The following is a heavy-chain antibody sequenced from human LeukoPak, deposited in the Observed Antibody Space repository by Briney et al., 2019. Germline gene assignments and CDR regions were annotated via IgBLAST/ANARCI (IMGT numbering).Heavy chain of an antibody. CDR2: TYYSGST. J-gene: IGHJ4*02. V-gene: IGHV4-59*01. D-gene: IGHD1-26*01. Sequence: PSETLSLTCTVSGGSISSYYWSWIRQPPGKGLEWIGYTYYSGSTNYNPSLKSRVTISVDTSKNQFSLKLSSVTAADTAVYYCAREDLVLGATDYWGQGTLVTVSS. CDR3: AREDLVLGATDY. CDR1: GGSISSYY.